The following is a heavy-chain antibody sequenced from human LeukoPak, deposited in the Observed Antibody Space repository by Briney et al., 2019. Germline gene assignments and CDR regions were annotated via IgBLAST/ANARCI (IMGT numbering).Heavy chain of an antibody. D-gene: IGHD2-15*01. J-gene: IGHJ5*02. Sequence: SETLSLTCTVSGGSISSSSYYWGWIRQPPGKGLEWIGSIYYSGSTYYNPSLKSRVTISVDTSKNQFSLKLSSVTAADTAVYYCARMLPSPGYCSGGSCYDWFDPWGQGTLVTVSS. CDR1: GGSISSSSYY. CDR3: ARMLPSPGYCSGGSCYDWFDP. V-gene: IGHV4-39*01. CDR2: IYYSGST.